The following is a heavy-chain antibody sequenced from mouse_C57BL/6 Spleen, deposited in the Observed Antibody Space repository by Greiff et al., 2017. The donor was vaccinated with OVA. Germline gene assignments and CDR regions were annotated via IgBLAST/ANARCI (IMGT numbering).Heavy chain of an antibody. CDR3: ARDPYSNYVDYYAMDY. D-gene: IGHD2-5*01. CDR1: GFTFSSYA. V-gene: IGHV5-4*01. CDR2: ISDGGSYT. J-gene: IGHJ4*01. Sequence: EVQLVESGGGLVKPGGSLKLSCAASGFTFSSYAMSWVRQTPEKRLEWVATISDGGSYTYYPDNVKGRFTISRDNAKNNLYLQMSHLKSEDTAMYYCARDPYSNYVDYYAMDYWGQGTSVTVSS.